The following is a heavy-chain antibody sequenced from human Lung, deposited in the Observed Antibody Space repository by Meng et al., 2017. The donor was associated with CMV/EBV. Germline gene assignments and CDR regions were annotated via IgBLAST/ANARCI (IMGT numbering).Heavy chain of an antibody. Sequence: VQRWQSEDEVRKPGASVKASCKAFGYTFTSYGISWVRQAPGQGLEWMGWISGYNGNTNYAQKLQGRVTMTTDTSTSTAYMELRSLRSDDTAVYYCAREADGATFDYWGQGTLVTVSS. CDR3: AREADGATFDY. J-gene: IGHJ4*02. CDR2: ISGYNGNT. CDR1: GYTFTSYG. V-gene: IGHV1-18*01. D-gene: IGHD1-26*01.